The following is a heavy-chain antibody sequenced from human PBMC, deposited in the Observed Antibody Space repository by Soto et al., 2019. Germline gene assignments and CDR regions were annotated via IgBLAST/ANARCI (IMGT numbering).Heavy chain of an antibody. V-gene: IGHV4-59*01. Sequence: QVRLKESGPRLLRPSETLSLTCGVSGVSIISSYWTWIRQPPGQGLEWIGYIYSTGTTKINPSLSRRVTISVDTSNSQFSMRLTSVTDADTAVYFCARASYSSGWPDSWGQGTLVAVTS. J-gene: IGHJ5*01. D-gene: IGHD6-19*01. CDR2: IYSTGTT. CDR3: ARASYSSGWPDS. CDR1: GVSIISSY.